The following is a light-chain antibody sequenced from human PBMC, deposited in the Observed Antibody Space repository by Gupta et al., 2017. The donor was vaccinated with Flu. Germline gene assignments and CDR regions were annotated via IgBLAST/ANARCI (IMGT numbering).Light chain of an antibody. Sequence: SSALGGYKYVSWYQQHPVKAPKLLIYDVSKRPAGVSNRFSGAKSDNTASLTISWLQTEDEAEDYCSSYTSSTSLVVFGGGTRLTVL. CDR2: DVS. CDR1: SSALGGYKY. V-gene: IGLV2-14*04. CDR3: SSYTSSTSLVV. J-gene: IGLJ2*01.